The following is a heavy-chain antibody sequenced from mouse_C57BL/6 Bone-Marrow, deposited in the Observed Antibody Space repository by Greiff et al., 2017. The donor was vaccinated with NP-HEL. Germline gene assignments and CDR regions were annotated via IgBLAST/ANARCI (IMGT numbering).Heavy chain of an antibody. J-gene: IGHJ3*01. CDR3: ARPRWSFAY. CDR1: GFTFSSYG. D-gene: IGHD2-3*01. V-gene: IGHV5-6*02. Sequence: DVKLVESGGDLVKPGGSLKLSCAASGFTFSSYGMSWVRQTPDKRLEWVATISSGGSYTYYPDSVKGRFTISRDNAKNTLYLQMSSLKSEDTAMYYCARPRWSFAYWGQGTLVTVSA. CDR2: ISSGGSYT.